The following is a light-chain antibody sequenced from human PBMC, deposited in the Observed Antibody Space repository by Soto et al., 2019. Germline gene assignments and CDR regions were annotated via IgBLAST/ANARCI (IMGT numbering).Light chain of an antibody. CDR3: QSYDSSLSGSVV. J-gene: IGLJ2*01. CDR2: SNN. CDR1: NSNIGAGYY. V-gene: IGLV1-40*01. Sequence: QSVLTQPPSMSGAPGQRVTISCTGGNSNIGAGYYVHWYQQLPGAAPKLLIYSNNNRPSGVPDRFSGSKSGTSAFLAITGLQAEDEADYYCQSYDSSLSGSVVFGGGTKVTVL.